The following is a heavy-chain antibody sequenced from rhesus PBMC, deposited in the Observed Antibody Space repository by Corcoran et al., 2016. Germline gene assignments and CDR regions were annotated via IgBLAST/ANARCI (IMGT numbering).Heavy chain of an antibody. CDR3: ALGMPFEF. Sequence: QVQLQESGPGLVKPSETLPLTCAVSGASISYNYWSWIRQPPGRGREWIGYIFGGSGSTTYNPSLESRVTISKDTSKDQFSLKLNSVTAADTAVYYCALGMPFEFWGQGALVIVSS. J-gene: IGHJ1*01. D-gene: IGHD2-2*01. CDR2: IFGGSGST. CDR1: GASISYNY. V-gene: IGHV4S7*01.